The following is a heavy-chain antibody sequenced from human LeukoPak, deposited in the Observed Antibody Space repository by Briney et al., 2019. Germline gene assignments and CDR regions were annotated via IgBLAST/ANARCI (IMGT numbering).Heavy chain of an antibody. CDR3: ARAPYDYVWGSYRSNYFDY. CDR2: INAGNGNT. V-gene: IGHV1-3*01. CDR1: GYTFTSYA. J-gene: IGHJ4*02. D-gene: IGHD3-16*02. Sequence: GASVKVSCKASGYTFTSYAMHWVRQAPGQRLEWMGWINAGNGNTKYSQKFQGRVTITRDTSAGTAYMELSSLRSEDTAVYYCARAPYDYVWGSYRSNYFDYWGQGTLVTVSS.